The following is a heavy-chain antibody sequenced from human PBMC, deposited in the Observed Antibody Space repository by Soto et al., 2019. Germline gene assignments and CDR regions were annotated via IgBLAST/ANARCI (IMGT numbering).Heavy chain of an antibody. D-gene: IGHD3-22*01. J-gene: IGHJ3*02. CDR1: GGSISSSSYY. CDR2: IYYSGST. Sequence: SETLSLTCTVSGGSISSSSYYWGWIRQPPGKGLEWIGSIYYSGSTYYNPSLKSRVTISVDTSKNQFSLRLSSVTAAYTAVYYCARRPYYYDSWSAFDIWGQGTMVTVSS. V-gene: IGHV4-39*01. CDR3: ARRPYYYDSWSAFDI.